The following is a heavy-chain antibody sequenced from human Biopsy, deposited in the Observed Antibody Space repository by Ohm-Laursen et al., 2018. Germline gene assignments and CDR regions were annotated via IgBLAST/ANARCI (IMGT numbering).Heavy chain of an antibody. Sequence: ASAKVSCKASGCSFTSYYMHSVRQAPGQGLEWMGMINPSGSTTSYPQIFQGRVTMTRDTSKSTVYMELSSLRSADTAVYFCARNTGWYGDLYYFDYWGQGTLVTVSS. CDR3: ARNTGWYGDLYYFDY. V-gene: IGHV1-46*01. D-gene: IGHD6-19*01. CDR1: GCSFTSYY. J-gene: IGHJ4*02. CDR2: INPSGSTT.